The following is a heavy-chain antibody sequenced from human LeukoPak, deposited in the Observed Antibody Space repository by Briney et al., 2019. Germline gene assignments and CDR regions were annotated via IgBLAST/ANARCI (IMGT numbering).Heavy chain of an antibody. Sequence: SQTLSLTCTVSGGSISSGSYYWSWIRQPAGKGLEWIGRIYTSGSTNYNPSLKSRVTISVDPSKNQFSLKLSSVTAADTAVYYCAAEFGQADYWGQGTLVTVSS. D-gene: IGHD3/OR15-3a*01. CDR1: GGSISSGSYY. V-gene: IGHV4-61*02. CDR2: IYTSGST. CDR3: AAEFGQADY. J-gene: IGHJ4*02.